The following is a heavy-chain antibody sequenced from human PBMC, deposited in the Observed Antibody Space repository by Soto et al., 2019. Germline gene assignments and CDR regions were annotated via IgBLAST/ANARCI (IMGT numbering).Heavy chain of an antibody. CDR1: GFTFGDYA. CDR3: TRASSLDFDF. V-gene: IGHV3-49*04. J-gene: IGHJ4*02. CDR2: IRRNAYGGTT. D-gene: IGHD3-16*01. Sequence: GGSLRLSCTTSGFTFGDYALSWVRQAPGKGLEWVGFIRRNAYGGTTDYAASVKGGFTISRDDSKSIAYLQMNSLRTEDTALYYCTRASSLDFDFWGQGTLVTVSS.